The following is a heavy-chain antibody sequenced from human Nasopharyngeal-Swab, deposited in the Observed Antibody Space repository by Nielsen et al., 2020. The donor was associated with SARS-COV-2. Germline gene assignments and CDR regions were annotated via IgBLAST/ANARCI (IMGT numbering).Heavy chain of an antibody. J-gene: IGHJ4*02. CDR1: GFTFSSYS. CDR2: ISYDGSNK. D-gene: IGHD2-15*01. V-gene: IGHV3-30*03. Sequence: GESLKISCAASGFTFSSYSMNWVRQAPGKGLEWVAVISYDGSNKYYADSVKGRFTISRDNSKNTLYLQMNSLRAEDTAVYYCARDRDIVVVVASDGMDYWGQGTLVTVSS. CDR3: ARDRDIVVVVASDGMDY.